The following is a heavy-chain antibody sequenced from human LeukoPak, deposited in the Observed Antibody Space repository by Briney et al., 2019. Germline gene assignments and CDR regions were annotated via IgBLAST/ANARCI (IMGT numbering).Heavy chain of an antibody. Sequence: SETLSLTCTVSGGSISSSPYYWGWIRQPPGKGLEWIGSIYYSGTTHYSPSLKSRVTISVDTSKNQFSLKLSSVTAADTAVYYCARYYGSGSYYYYYYMDVWGKGTTVTVSS. CDR1: GGSISSSPYY. V-gene: IGHV4-39*07. J-gene: IGHJ6*03. CDR3: ARYYGSGSYYYYYYMDV. CDR2: IYYSGTT. D-gene: IGHD3-10*01.